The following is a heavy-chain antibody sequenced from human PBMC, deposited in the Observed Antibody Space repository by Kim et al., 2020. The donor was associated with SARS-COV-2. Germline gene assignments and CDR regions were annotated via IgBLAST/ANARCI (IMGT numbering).Heavy chain of an antibody. D-gene: IGHD7-27*01. CDR3: ARVPGTGDGSIDY. V-gene: IGHV4-34*01. Sequence: YTPSRKRRVTISVDTAKSQFALELSSVTAADTAVYYCARVPGTGDGSIDYWGQGTLVTVSS. J-gene: IGHJ4*02.